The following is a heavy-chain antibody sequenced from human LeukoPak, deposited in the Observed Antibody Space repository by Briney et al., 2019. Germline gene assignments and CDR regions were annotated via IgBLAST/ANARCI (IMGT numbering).Heavy chain of an antibody. D-gene: IGHD5-24*01. CDR3: ARGDGYNDYYFDY. Sequence: ASVKVSCKASGGTFSSYAISWVRQAPGQGLEWMGGIIPIFGTANYAQKFQGRVTITTDESTSTACMELSSLRSEDTAVYYCARGDGYNDYYFDYWGQGTLVTVSS. V-gene: IGHV1-69*05. CDR1: GGTFSSYA. J-gene: IGHJ4*02. CDR2: IIPIFGTA.